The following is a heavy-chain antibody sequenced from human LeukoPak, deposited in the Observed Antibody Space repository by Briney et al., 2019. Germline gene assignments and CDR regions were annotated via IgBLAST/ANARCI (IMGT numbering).Heavy chain of an antibody. CDR2: ISAHNGNT. J-gene: IGHJ4*02. CDR1: GYSFSSYG. CDR3: ARPRDNYYDSSGYYYVPFDY. D-gene: IGHD3-22*01. Sequence: ASVKVSCKASGYSFSSYGISWVRQAPGQGLEWMGWISAHNGNTNYAQNVQGRVTMTTDTSTSTAYMELRSLRSDDTAVCYCARPRDNYYDSSGYYYVPFDYWGQGTLVTVSS. V-gene: IGHV1-18*01.